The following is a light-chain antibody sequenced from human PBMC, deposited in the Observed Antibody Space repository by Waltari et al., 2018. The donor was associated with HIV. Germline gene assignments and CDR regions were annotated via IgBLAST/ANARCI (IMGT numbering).Light chain of an antibody. V-gene: IGKV1-39*01. CDR2: ASS. J-gene: IGKJ2*01. Sequence: DIQMTQSPSSLSASVEDRVTMTCRASQSISTYINWYQQKPGKAPKLLIYASSLLQSGVPSRYRGSGSGTEFTLTIGSLQPEDFATYYCQQSYTSTPTFGQGTKLEI. CDR1: QSISTY. CDR3: QQSYTSTPT.